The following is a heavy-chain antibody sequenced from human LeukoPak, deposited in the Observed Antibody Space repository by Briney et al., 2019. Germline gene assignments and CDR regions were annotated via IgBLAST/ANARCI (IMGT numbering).Heavy chain of an antibody. D-gene: IGHD2-15*01. CDR2: INAGNGNT. Sequence: ASVTVSCTASGYTFTSYAMHWVRQAPGQRLEWMGWINAGNGNTKYSQKFQGRVTITRDTSASTAYMELSSLRSEDTAVYYCARDNSFGELGYCSGGGCYVVWGHDGMDVWGQGTTVTVSS. CDR1: GYTFTSYA. V-gene: IGHV1-3*01. CDR3: ARDNSFGELGYCSGGGCYVVWGHDGMDV. J-gene: IGHJ6*02.